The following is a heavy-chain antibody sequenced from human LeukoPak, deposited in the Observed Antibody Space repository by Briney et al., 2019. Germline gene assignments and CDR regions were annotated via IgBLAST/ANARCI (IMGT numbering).Heavy chain of an antibody. CDR2: MNPKSGYT. Sequence: ASVKVSCKASGYTFTNYDINWVRQATGQGLEWMGWMNPKSGYTGYAQKFQGRVTMTRTTSISTAYMELSSLRSEDTAVYYCARTDGDLDYWGQGTLVTVSS. CDR3: ARTDGDLDY. CDR1: GYTFTNYD. J-gene: IGHJ4*02. D-gene: IGHD4-17*01. V-gene: IGHV1-8*01.